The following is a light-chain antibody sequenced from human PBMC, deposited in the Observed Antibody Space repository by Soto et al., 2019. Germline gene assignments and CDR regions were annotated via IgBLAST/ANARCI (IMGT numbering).Light chain of an antibody. CDR2: GAS. CDR1: ETVATN. J-gene: IGKJ1*01. V-gene: IGKV3-15*01. Sequence: EVVMTQSPATLSASPGERATISCWASETVATNLDWYQKKPGQAPRLLISGASTRAAGISDRFRGSGSGTEFTLTISSLRYEDSGIYYCQQYFEWTPMTFGQGTKVEI. CDR3: QQYFEWTPMT.